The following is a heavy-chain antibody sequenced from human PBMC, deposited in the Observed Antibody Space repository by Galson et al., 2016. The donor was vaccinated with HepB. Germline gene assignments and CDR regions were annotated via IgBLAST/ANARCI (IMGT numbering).Heavy chain of an antibody. CDR2: ISWDGGST. CDR3: AKDIGGVAARVFGGMDV. D-gene: IGHD6-6*01. V-gene: IGHV3-43*01. J-gene: IGHJ6*02. Sequence: SLRLSCAASGFTFDDYTMHWVRQAPGKGLEWVSLISWDGGSTYYADSVKGRFTISRDNSKNSLYLQMNSLRTEDNALYYGAKDIGGVAARVFGGMDVWGQGTTVTVSS. CDR1: GFTFDDYT.